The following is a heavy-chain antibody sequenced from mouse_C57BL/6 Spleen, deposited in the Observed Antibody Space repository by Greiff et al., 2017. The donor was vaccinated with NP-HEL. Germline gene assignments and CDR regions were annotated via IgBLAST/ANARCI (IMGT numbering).Heavy chain of an antibody. Sequence: EVQVVESGGGLVQPGGSLKLSCAASGFTFSDYYMYWVRQTPEKRLEWVAYISNGGGSTYYPDTVKGRFTISRDNAKNTLYLQMSRLKSEDTAMYYCARIYSSYWYFDVWGTGTTVTVSS. CDR3: ARIYSSYWYFDV. CDR1: GFTFSDYY. V-gene: IGHV5-12*01. CDR2: ISNGGGST. J-gene: IGHJ1*03. D-gene: IGHD2-12*01.